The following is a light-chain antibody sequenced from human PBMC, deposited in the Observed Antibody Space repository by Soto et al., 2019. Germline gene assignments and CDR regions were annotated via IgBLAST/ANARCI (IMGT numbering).Light chain of an antibody. Sequence: IFITQTPLSSPFTVGQPASISCISSQSLVHSDGNTYLSWLQQRPGQPPRLLIYKISNRFSGVQDRFSGSGAGKDFTLKISRVEADDVGPYYCMKDTQFKLTFGGGEKVDIK. V-gene: IGKV2-24*01. CDR2: KIS. CDR1: QSLVHSDGNTY. J-gene: IGKJ4*01. CDR3: MKDTQFKLT.